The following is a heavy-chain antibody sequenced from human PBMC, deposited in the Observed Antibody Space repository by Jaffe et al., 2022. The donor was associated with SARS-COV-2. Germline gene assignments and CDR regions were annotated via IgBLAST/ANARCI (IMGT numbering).Heavy chain of an antibody. CDR2: IYYSGST. Sequence: QVQLQESGPGLVKPSETLSLTCTVSGGSISSYYWSWIRQPPGKGLEWIGYIYYSGSTNYNPSLKSRVTISVDTSKNQFSLKLSSVTAADTAVYYCARVKRGSPPLHAYYYYGMDVWGQGTTVTVSS. V-gene: IGHV4-59*01. CDR3: ARVKRGSPPLHAYYYYGMDV. D-gene: IGHD3-16*01. CDR1: GGSISSYY. J-gene: IGHJ6*02.